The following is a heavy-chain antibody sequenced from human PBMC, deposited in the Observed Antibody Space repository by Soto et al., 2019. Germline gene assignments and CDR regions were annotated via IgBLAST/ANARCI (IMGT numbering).Heavy chain of an antibody. CDR1: GFTVSSNY. CDR2: IYSGGST. J-gene: IGHJ4*02. CDR3: ARDTGVTPLIRSSAGGGDY. V-gene: IGHV3-66*01. Sequence: ESGGGLVQPGGSLRLSCAASGFTVSSNYMSWVRQAPGKGLEWVSVIYSGGSTYYADSVKGRFTISRDNSKNTLYLQMNSLRAEDTAVYYCARDTGVTPLIRSSAGGGDYWGQGTLVTVSS. D-gene: IGHD6-6*01.